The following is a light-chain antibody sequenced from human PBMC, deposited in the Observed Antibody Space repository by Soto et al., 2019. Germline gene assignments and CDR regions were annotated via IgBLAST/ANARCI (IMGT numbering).Light chain of an antibody. CDR3: LQDYIYPYT. V-gene: IGKV1-6*01. CDR1: QAIRND. J-gene: IGKJ2*01. Sequence: AIQMTQSPSSLSASIGDRVTITCRARQAIRNDLGWYQHSPGRAPKLLVHSASLLQDRVTPRFRGTGSMTEFTLTIDSLPHEDFATYYRLQDYIYPYTFVQGTKLDIK. CDR2: SAS.